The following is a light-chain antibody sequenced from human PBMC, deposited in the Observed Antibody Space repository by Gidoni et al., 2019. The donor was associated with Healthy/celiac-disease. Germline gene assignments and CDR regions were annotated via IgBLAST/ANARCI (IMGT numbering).Light chain of an antibody. CDR3: MQALQTPPWT. V-gene: IGKV2-28*01. CDR2: LGS. J-gene: IGKJ1*01. CDR1: QRLLHSNGYNY. Sequence: DIVMTKSPLSMPVTPGEPASISCRSSQRLLHSNGYNYLDWYLHKPWQSPQLLISLGSNRASGVPDRFSGSGSGTDFTLKISRVEAEDVGVYYCMQALQTPPWTFGQGTKVEIK.